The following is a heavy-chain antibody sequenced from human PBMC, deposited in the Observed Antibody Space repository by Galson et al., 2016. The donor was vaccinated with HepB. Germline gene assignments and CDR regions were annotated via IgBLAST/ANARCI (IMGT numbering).Heavy chain of an antibody. Sequence: SLRLSCAASGFTFSTYWMSWVRQAPGKGLEWVSSINRNGGNKYYADSVKGRFTISRDNAKNSLYLQMNSLRPEDTAVYFCAREAWARVEYSSGWSCGAVCWGRGSRLPVSS. CDR3: AREAWARVEYSSGWSCGAVC. J-gene: IGHJ4*02. D-gene: IGHD6-19*01. CDR1: GFTFSTYW. CDR2: INRNGGNK. V-gene: IGHV3-21*01.